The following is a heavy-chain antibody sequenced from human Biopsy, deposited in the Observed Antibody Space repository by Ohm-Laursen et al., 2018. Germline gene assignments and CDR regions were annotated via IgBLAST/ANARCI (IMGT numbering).Heavy chain of an antibody. CDR3: VEDRCPYSCGCSSVFEC. CDR2: ISKDGDIK. CDR1: VFTFSSYG. V-gene: IGHV3-30*18. D-gene: IGHD2-21*01. Sequence: FLRLSCAAAVFTFSSYGSHWVRQAPGKGLEWVSLISKDGDIKYTAGSMEGRFTNYRDKSMNKLFLQRNNVKAEDTAVCYCVEDRCPYSCGCSSVFECWGQGTLVTVSS. J-gene: IGHJ4*02.